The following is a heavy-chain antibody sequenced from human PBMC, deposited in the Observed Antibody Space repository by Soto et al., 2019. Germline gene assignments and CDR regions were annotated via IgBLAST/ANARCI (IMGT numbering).Heavy chain of an antibody. CDR2: IIPILGIA. V-gene: IGHV1-69*04. J-gene: IGHJ4*02. D-gene: IGHD2-15*01. Sequence: GASVKVSFQASGGAFSSHTISWVRPAPGQGLEWMGRIIPILGIANYAQKFQGRVTITADKSTSTAYMELSSLRSEDTAVYYCARDQLYCSGGSCYFWYWGQGTLVTVSS. CDR3: ARDQLYCSGGSCYFWY. CDR1: GGAFSSHT.